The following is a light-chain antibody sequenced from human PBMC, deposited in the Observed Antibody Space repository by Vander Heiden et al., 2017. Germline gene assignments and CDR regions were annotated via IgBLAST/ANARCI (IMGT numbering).Light chain of an antibody. V-gene: IGLV2-23*02. Sequence: QSPLTQPASVSGSPGQSITISCTGTTSDVGRYNLVSWYQQQPGKVPKLIIFEVTKRPSGVSHRFSGSRSAYTASLTISGLQAEDEAYYYCCSYADTHLVFGGGTKVTVL. CDR1: TSDVGRYNL. CDR2: EVT. J-gene: IGLJ2*01. CDR3: CSYADTHLV.